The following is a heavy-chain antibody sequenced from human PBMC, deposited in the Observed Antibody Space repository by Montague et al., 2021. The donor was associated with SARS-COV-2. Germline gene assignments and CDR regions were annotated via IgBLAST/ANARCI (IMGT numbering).Heavy chain of an antibody. J-gene: IGHJ6*03. D-gene: IGHD3-3*01. CDR1: GGSISSYY. CDR2: IYYSGST. CDR3: ARVVGDYDFWSGQYYYYYYMDV. V-gene: IGHV4-59*01. Sequence: SETLSLTCTVSGGSISSYYWSWIRQPPGKGLEWIGYIYYSGSTNYNPSLKSRVTISVDTSKNQFSLKLSSVTVADTAVYSCARVVGDYDFWSGQYYYYYYMDVWGKGTTVTVSS.